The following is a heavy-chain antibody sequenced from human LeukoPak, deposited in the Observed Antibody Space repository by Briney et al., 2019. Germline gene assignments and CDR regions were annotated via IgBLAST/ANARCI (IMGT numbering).Heavy chain of an antibody. CDR3: ARWGHGSSLVYYFDY. D-gene: IGHD6-6*01. Sequence: ASVKVPCKASGYTFTSYYMHWVRQAPGQGLEWMGIINPSGGSTSYAQKFQGRVTMTRDMSTSTVYMELSSLRSEDTAVYYCARWGHGSSLVYYFDYWGQGTLVTVSS. J-gene: IGHJ4*02. CDR1: GYTFTSYY. CDR2: INPSGGST. V-gene: IGHV1-46*01.